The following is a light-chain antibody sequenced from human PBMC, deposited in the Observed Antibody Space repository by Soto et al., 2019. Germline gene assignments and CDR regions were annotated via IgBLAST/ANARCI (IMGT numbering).Light chain of an antibody. CDR2: AAS. V-gene: IGKV1-39*01. Sequence: DIQMTQSPSSLSASVGDRVTITCRASQSISSYLNWYQQKPGKAPKLLIYAASSLQSGVPSRFSGSGSGTDXXXXXXXXXXXXFATYYCQQSYSTRPLTFGGXTKVEIK. J-gene: IGKJ4*01. CDR1: QSISSY. CDR3: QQSYSTRPLT.